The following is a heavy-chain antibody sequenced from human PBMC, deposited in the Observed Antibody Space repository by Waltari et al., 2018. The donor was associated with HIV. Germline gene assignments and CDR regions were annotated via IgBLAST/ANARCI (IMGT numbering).Heavy chain of an antibody. CDR1: GGSISSYY. CDR2: IYYSGST. D-gene: IGHD3-16*01. J-gene: IGHJ6*02. V-gene: IGHV4-59*01. Sequence: QVQLQESGPGLVKPSETLSLTCTVSGGSISSYYSGWIRQPPGKGLEWIGYIYYSGSTNYNPSLKSRVTISVDTSKNQFSLKLSSVTAADTAVYYCARGGGRTGYYYYGMDVWGQGTTVTVSS. CDR3: ARGGGRTGYYYYGMDV.